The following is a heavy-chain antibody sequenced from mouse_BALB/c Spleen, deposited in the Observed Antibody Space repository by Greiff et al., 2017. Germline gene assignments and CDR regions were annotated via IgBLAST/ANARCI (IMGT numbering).Heavy chain of an antibody. CDR1: GYTFTSYY. J-gene: IGHJ4*01. CDR2: INPSNGGT. CDR3: TRSGYYRYDGAMDY. V-gene: IGHV1S81*02. D-gene: IGHD2-14*01. Sequence: QVQLQQSGAELVKPGASVKLSCKASGYTFTSYYMYWVKRRPGQGLEWIGEINPSNGGTNFNEKFKSKATLTVDKSSSTAYMQLSSLTSEDSAVYYCTRSGYYRYDGAMDYWGQGTSVTVSS.